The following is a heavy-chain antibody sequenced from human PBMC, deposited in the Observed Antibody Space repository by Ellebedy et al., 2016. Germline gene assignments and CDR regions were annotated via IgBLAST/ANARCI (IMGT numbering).Heavy chain of an antibody. J-gene: IGHJ4*02. CDR3: ASLYYYDSSGYSYYFDY. V-gene: IGHV4-59*01. D-gene: IGHD3-22*01. CDR2: IYYSGST. Sequence: SETLSLTCTVSGGSISSYYWSWIRQPPGKGLEWIGYIYYSGSTNHNPSLKSRVTISIDTSKNHFSLKLNSVTAADTAVYYCASLYYYDSSGYSYYFDYWGQGTLVTVSS. CDR1: GGSISSYY.